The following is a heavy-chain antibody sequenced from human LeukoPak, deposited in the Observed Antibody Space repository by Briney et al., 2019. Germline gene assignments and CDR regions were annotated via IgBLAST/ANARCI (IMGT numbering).Heavy chain of an antibody. CDR1: GGSISSYY. Sequence: SETLSLTCTVSGGSISSYYWSWIRQPPGKGLEWIGYIYYSGSTNYNPSLKSRVTISVATSKNQFSLKLSSVTAADTAVYYCARGRNWNNMPYYFDYWGQGTLVTVSS. V-gene: IGHV4-59*01. CDR2: IYYSGST. CDR3: ARGRNWNNMPYYFDY. J-gene: IGHJ4*02. D-gene: IGHD1/OR15-1a*01.